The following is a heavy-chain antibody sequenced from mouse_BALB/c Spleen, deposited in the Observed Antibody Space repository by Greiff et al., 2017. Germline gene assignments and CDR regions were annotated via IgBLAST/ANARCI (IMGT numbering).Heavy chain of an antibody. V-gene: IGHV1-9*01. Sequence: VQLQESGAELMKPGASVKISCKATGYTFSSYWIEWVKQRPGHGLEWIGEILPGSGSTNYNEKFKGKATFTADTSSNTAYMQLSSLTSEDSAVYYCARRVYGYFYAMDYWGQGTSVTVSS. J-gene: IGHJ4*01. CDR3: ARRVYGYFYAMDY. CDR2: ILPGSGST. CDR1: GYTFSSYW. D-gene: IGHD1-2*01.